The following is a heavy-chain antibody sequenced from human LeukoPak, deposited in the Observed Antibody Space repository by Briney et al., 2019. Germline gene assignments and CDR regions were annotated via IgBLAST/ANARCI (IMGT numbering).Heavy chain of an antibody. CDR2: NYPGDSDT. V-gene: IGHV5-51*01. J-gene: IGHJ4*02. CDR1: GYSFTSYW. CDR3: ARRFSGSGNYPGY. D-gene: IGHD3-10*01. Sequence: GESLKISFKGSGYSFTSYWIGWVRQMPGKGLEWMGINYPGDSDTRYSPSFQGQVTISADKPISTAYLQWSSLKASDTAMYYCARRFSGSGNYPGYWGQGTLVTVSS.